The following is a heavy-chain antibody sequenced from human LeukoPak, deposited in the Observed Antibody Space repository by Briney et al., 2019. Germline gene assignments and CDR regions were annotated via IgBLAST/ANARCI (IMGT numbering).Heavy chain of an antibody. J-gene: IGHJ6*03. CDR1: RGTFSSYV. CDR3: ARDSGVSGTDYYYYMDV. D-gene: IGHD5/OR15-5a*01. Sequence: ASVKVSCKASRGTFSSYVISWVRQAPGQGLEWMGGIIPIFGTANYAQKFQGRVTITTDESTSTAYMELSSLRSEDTAVYYCARDSGVSGTDYYYYMDVWGKGTTVTVSS. V-gene: IGHV1-69*05. CDR2: IIPIFGTA.